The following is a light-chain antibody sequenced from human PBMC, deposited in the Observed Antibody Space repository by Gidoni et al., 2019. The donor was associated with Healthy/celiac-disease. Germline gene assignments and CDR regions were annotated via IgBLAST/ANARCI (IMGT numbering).Light chain of an antibody. CDR3: SSYTSSSTLWV. J-gene: IGLJ3*02. Sequence: SALTQPASVSGSPEQSITISCTRTSSDVGGYNYVSWYQQHPGKAPKLMIYDVSKRPSGVSNRFSGSKSGNTASLTISGLQAEDEADYYCSSYTSSSTLWVFGGGTKLTVL. CDR1: SSDVGGYNY. V-gene: IGLV2-14*01. CDR2: DVS.